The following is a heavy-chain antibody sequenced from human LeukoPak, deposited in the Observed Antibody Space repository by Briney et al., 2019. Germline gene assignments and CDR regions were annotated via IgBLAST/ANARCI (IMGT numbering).Heavy chain of an antibody. CDR2: IYTSGST. CDR3: ARSFVYDSSGYFDY. Sequence: SETLSLTCTVSGGSISSYYWSWIRQPAGKGLEWIGRIYTSGSTNYNPSLKSRVTMSVDTSKNQFSLKLSSVTAADPAVYYCARSFVYDSSGYFDYWGQGTLVTVSS. V-gene: IGHV4-4*07. CDR1: GGSISSYY. J-gene: IGHJ4*02. D-gene: IGHD3-22*01.